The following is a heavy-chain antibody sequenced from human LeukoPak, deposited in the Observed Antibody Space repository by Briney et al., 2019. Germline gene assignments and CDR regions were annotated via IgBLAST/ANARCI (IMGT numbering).Heavy chain of an antibody. Sequence: SETLSLTCTVSGGSFSSYNWSWVRQPPGKGLEWIGSIYYSGSTNYNPSLKSRVTISVDTSKNQFSLKLSSVTAADTAVYYCARSLSAGYNLNDVWFYPWGQGTLVTVSS. D-gene: IGHD1-1*01. V-gene: IGHV4-59*08. CDR1: GGSFSSYN. CDR3: ARSLSAGYNLNDVWFYP. J-gene: IGHJ5*02. CDR2: IYYSGST.